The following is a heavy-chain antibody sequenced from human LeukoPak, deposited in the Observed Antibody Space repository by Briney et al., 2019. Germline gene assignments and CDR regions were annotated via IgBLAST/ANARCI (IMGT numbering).Heavy chain of an antibody. CDR2: VSNDGDET. CDR1: GFTFNNYA. CDR3: VSLYYYGSSRRHAFDF. V-gene: IGHV3-23*01. J-gene: IGHJ3*01. D-gene: IGHD3-10*01. Sequence: GGSLGLSCAASGFTFNNYAMSWVRQAPGKGLEWVSSVSNDGDETYYADSVNGRFTISRDNSKNTLYVQMNNLRAEDTAIYYCVSLYYYGSSRRHAFDFWGQGTMVTVSS.